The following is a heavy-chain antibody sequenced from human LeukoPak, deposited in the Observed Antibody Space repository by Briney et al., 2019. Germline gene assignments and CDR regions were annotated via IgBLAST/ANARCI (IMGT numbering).Heavy chain of an antibody. V-gene: IGHV4-59*01. CDR1: GGSISSYY. D-gene: IGHD1-26*01. J-gene: IGHJ4*02. Sequence: SETLSLTCTVSGGSISSYYWSWIRQPAGKGLEWIGNIYYSGSTNYNPSLKSRLTISVDTSNIQFSLKLSSVTAADTAVYYCARGNIVGGTFTNWGQGTLVTVSS. CDR2: IYYSGST. CDR3: ARGNIVGGTFTN.